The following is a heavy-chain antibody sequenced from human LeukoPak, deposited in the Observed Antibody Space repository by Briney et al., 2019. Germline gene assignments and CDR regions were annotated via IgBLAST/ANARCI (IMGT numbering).Heavy chain of an antibody. CDR3: ARDPYDSSGYYDY. CDR1: GGSISSGDYY. D-gene: IGHD3-22*01. CDR2: IYYSGST. V-gene: IGHV4-30-4*08. J-gene: IGHJ4*02. Sequence: PSETLSLTCTVSGGSISSGDYYWSWIRQPPGKGLEWIGYIYYSGSTYYNPSLKSRVTISVDTSKNQFSLKLSSVTAADTAVYYCARDPYDSSGYYDYWGRGTLVTVSS.